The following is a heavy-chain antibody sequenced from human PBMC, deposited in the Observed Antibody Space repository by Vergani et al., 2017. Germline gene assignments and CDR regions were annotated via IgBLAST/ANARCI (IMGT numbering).Heavy chain of an antibody. CDR2: TWYDGNNK. Sequence: QVQLVESGGGVVQPGRSLRLSCAASGFTFNQYGMHWVRQAPGKGLEWVAVTWYDGNNKQYADSVKGRFTISRDNSKSTMYLQMNSLRDEDTGVYYCARDLVWGDYGNYYYYGMDVWGQXP. D-gene: IGHD4-17*01. CDR1: GFTFNQYG. CDR3: ARDLVWGDYGNYYYYGMDV. J-gene: IGHJ6*02. V-gene: IGHV3-33*01.